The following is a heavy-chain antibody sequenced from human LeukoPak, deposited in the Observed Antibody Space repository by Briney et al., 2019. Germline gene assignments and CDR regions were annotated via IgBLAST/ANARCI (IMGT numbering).Heavy chain of an antibody. Sequence: SETLSLTCTVSGDSISGSTYSWGRVRQPPGKGLEWIGYMYYSENTYYNPSLKSRVTISVDTSNIQFSLKLSSVTAADTAVYYCVRYRSGWYRYDYWGQGTLVTVSS. CDR1: GDSISGSTYS. D-gene: IGHD6-19*01. J-gene: IGHJ4*02. CDR2: MYYSENT. V-gene: IGHV4-39*01. CDR3: VRYRSGWYRYDY.